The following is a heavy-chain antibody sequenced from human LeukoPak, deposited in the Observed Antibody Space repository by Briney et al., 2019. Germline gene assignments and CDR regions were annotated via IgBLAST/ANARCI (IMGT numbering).Heavy chain of an antibody. V-gene: IGHV3-11*03. CDR2: ISDSSSYT. CDR3: ARRYTGYGILDY. D-gene: IGHD5-12*01. CDR1: GFTFSDYY. J-gene: IGHJ4*02. Sequence: GGSLRLSCAASGFTFSDYYMSWIRQAPGKGLEWVSYISDSSSYTDYADSVKGRFTISRDNSKNSLYLQMNSLRAEATAVYYCARRYTGYGILDYWGQGTLVTVSS.